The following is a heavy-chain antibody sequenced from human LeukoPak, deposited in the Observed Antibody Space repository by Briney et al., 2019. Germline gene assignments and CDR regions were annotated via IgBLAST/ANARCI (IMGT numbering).Heavy chain of an antibody. V-gene: IGHV4-34*01. J-gene: IGHJ4*02. CDR1: GGSFSGYY. CDR3: ARGKAAVAGILIDY. D-gene: IGHD6-19*01. Sequence: PSETLSFTCAVYGGSFSGYYWSWIRQPPGKGLEWIGEINHSGSTNYNPSLKSRVTISVDTSKNQFSLKLSSVTAADTAVYYCARGKAAVAGILIDYWGQGTLVTVSS. CDR2: INHSGST.